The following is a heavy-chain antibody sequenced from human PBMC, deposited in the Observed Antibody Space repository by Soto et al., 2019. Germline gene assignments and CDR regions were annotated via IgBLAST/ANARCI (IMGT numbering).Heavy chain of an antibody. CDR3: GRDDYGIFPY. D-gene: IGHD3-10*01. Sequence: QVQLVQSGTEVKKPGASVKVSCQASGYSISAYYIHWVRQAPGQGLEWMGWIDPKNGGTVSAQKLQGRLTMTRDTSISTVYMALSGLTSDDTALYYCGRDDYGIFPYWGQGSLVTVSS. V-gene: IGHV1-2*02. CDR2: IDPKNGGT. CDR1: GYSISAYY. J-gene: IGHJ4*02.